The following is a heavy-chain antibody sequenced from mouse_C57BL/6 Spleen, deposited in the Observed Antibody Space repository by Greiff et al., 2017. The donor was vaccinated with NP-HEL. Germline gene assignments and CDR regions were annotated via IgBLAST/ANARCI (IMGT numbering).Heavy chain of an antibody. CDR1: GFSFTSYG. Sequence: QVQLKESGPGLVQPSPSLSITCTVSGFSFTSYGVHWVRQSPGKGLEWLGVIWSGGSTDYNAAFISRLSISKDNSKSQVFFKMNSLQADDTAIYYCARNGAITTPYFDYWGQGTTLTVSS. D-gene: IGHD1-1*01. CDR2: IWSGGST. CDR3: ARNGAITTPYFDY. J-gene: IGHJ2*01. V-gene: IGHV2-2*01.